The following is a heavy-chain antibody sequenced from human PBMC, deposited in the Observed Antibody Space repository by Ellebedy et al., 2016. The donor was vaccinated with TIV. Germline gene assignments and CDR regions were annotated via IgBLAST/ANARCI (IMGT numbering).Heavy chain of an antibody. V-gene: IGHV3-30-3*01. CDR2: ISHDGSRK. CDR1: GFTVSDYF. Sequence: GESLKISCAGSGFTVSDYFMSWVRQAPGKGLEWVAVISHDGSRKEYADSVKGRFTISRDNSKSTLYLQMDSLRAEDTAVYYCARDLYSGEYDVFDYWGQGTLVTVSS. J-gene: IGHJ4*02. CDR3: ARDLYSGEYDVFDY. D-gene: IGHD4-17*01.